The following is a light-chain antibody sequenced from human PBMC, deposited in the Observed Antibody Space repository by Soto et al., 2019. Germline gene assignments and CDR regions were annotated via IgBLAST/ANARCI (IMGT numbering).Light chain of an antibody. Sequence: DIQMTQSPSTLSASVGDRVTITCRASQSISGWLAWYQQKPGKAPKLLMYKASALESGVPSRFSGSGSGTEFTLTISSLQSDDFATYYCQQYNSYSPITFGQGTRLEIK. V-gene: IGKV1-5*03. CDR2: KAS. J-gene: IGKJ5*01. CDR1: QSISGW. CDR3: QQYNSYSPIT.